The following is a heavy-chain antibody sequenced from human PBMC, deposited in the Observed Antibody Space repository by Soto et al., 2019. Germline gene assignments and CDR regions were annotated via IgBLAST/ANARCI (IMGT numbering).Heavy chain of an antibody. D-gene: IGHD3-9*01. CDR3: AREGLRYFGWPLNYYYGMDV. J-gene: IGHJ6*02. CDR2: TYYSGST. Sequence: SETLCLTCTVAGGSISGYYWSWIRQPTGKGLEWIGYTYYSGSTNYNPSLKSRVTISVDTSKNQFSLKLSSVTAADTAVYYCAREGLRYFGWPLNYYYGMDVWGQGTTVTVSS. CDR1: GGSISGYY. V-gene: IGHV4-59*01.